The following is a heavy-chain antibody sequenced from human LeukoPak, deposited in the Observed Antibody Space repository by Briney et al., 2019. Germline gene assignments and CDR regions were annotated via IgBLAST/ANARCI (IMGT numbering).Heavy chain of an antibody. CDR3: AVPYSGSID. J-gene: IGHJ4*02. D-gene: IGHD1-26*01. CDR1: GFTFSNYW. CDR2: INSDGSTT. V-gene: IGHV3-74*01. Sequence: GGSLRLSCAASGFTFSNYWMHWVRQAPGKGLVWVSRINSDGSTTRYADSVKGRFTISRDNAKNTVYLQMNSLRAEDTAVYYCAVPYSGSIDWGQETLVTVSS.